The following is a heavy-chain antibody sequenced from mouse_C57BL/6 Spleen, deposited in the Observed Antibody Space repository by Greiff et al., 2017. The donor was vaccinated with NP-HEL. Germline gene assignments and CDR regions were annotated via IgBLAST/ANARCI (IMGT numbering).Heavy chain of an antibody. D-gene: IGHD1-1*01. CDR2: IYPGSGST. J-gene: IGHJ4*01. CDR3: TRRTTTVEGAMDY. CDR1: GYTFTSYW. V-gene: IGHV1-55*01. Sequence: QVQLQQPGAELVKPGASVKMSCKASGYTFTSYWITWVKQRPGQGLEWIGDIYPGSGSTNYNEKFKSKATLTVDTSSSTAYMQLSRLTSEDSAVFYCTRRTTTVEGAMDYWGQGTSVTVSS.